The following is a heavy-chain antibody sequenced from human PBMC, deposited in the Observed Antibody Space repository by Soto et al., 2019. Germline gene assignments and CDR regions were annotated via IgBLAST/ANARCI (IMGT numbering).Heavy chain of an antibody. CDR3: ARYGKTTVVRYYFGY. CDR2: IYYSGST. D-gene: IGHD4-17*01. CDR1: GGSISSGDYY. Sequence: SETLYLTCTVSGGSISSGDYYWSWIRQPPGKGLEWIGYIYYSGSTYYNPSLKSRVTISVDTSKNQFSLKLSSVTAADTAVYYFARYGKTTVVRYYFGYWGQGTLVTVSS. V-gene: IGHV4-30-4*01. J-gene: IGHJ4*02.